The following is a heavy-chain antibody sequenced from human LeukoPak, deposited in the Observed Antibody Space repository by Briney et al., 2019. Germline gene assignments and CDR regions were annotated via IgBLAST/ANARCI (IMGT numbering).Heavy chain of an antibody. CDR2: IIPILGIA. J-gene: IGHJ4*02. Sequence: ASVTVSCKASGGTFSSYAISWVRQAPGQGLEWMGRIIPILGIANYAQKFQGRVTITADKSTSTAHMELSSLRSEDTAVYYCASGVGYCSSTSCSNTYYFDYWGQGTLVTVSS. CDR3: ASGVGYCSSTSCSNTYYFDY. V-gene: IGHV1-69*04. D-gene: IGHD2-2*01. CDR1: GGTFSSYA.